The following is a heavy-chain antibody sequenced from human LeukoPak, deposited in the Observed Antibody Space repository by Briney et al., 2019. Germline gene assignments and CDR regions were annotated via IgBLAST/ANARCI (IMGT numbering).Heavy chain of an antibody. V-gene: IGHV4-59*01. CDR2: IYYSGST. J-gene: IGHJ6*02. CDR1: GGSISSYY. D-gene: IGHD3-22*01. Sequence: SETLSLTCTVSGGSISSYYWSWIRQPPGKGLEWIGYIYYSGSTNYNPSLKSRVTISVDTSKNQFSLKLSSVTAADTAVYYCARGEYYYDSSGFYYRYYYNGMDVWGQGTTVTVSS. CDR3: ARGEYYYDSSGFYYRYYYNGMDV.